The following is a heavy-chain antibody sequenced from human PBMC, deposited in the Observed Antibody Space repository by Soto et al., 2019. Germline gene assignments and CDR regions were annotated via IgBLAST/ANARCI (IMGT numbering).Heavy chain of an antibody. CDR3: ARGFSGGDADWCDP. V-gene: IGHV1-3*01. CDR2: INAGNGNT. Sequence: QVQLVQSGAEVKKPGASVKVSCKASGYTFTNYAMHWVRQAPGQRLEWMGWINAGNGNTKYSQKFQGRVTITRDTSASTAYMELSSLRSEDTAMYYCARGFSGGDADWCDPWGQGTLVTVSS. D-gene: IGHD2-21*02. J-gene: IGHJ5*02. CDR1: GYTFTNYA.